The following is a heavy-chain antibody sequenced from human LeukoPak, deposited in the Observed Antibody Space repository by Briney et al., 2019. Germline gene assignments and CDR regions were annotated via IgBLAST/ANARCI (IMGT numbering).Heavy chain of an antibody. CDR2: IFPRDSDT. D-gene: IGHD3-3*01. V-gene: IGHV5-51*01. Sequence: GESLKISCKGSGYSFTSYCIGWVRQMPGKGLEWMGFIFPRDSDTRYSPSFQGQVTFSVDASISTAYLQWSSLKASDTAIYYCARRISNIFDWFDSWGQGTQVIVSS. CDR1: GYSFTSYC. J-gene: IGHJ5*01. CDR3: ARRISNIFDWFDS.